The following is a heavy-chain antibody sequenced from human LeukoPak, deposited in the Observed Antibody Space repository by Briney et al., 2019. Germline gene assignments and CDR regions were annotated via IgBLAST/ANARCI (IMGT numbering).Heavy chain of an antibody. CDR3: ARGNVVVTAGDYYFDY. CDR2: ICYDGSNK. Sequence: GGSLRLSCAASGFTFSSYDMHWVRQAPGKGLEWVADICYDGSNKYYADSVKGRFTISRDNSKNTLYLQMNSLRAEDTAVYYCARGNVVVTAGDYYFDYWGQGTLVTVSS. D-gene: IGHD2-21*02. V-gene: IGHV3-33*08. CDR1: GFTFSSYD. J-gene: IGHJ4*02.